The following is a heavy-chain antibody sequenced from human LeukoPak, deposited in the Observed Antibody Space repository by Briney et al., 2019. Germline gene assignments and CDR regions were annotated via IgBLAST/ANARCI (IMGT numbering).Heavy chain of an antibody. CDR3: ARGLGRTSHSAFDM. CDR1: GYTFTNYG. J-gene: IGHJ3*02. D-gene: IGHD3-16*01. V-gene: IGHV1-18*01. Sequence: ASVKVSCKASGYTFTNYGISWVRQAPGQGLEWMGWISAYNGNTNYAQKLQGRVTMTRDTSTSTVYMEVSSLTSEDTAVYYCARGLGRTSHSAFDMWGQGTMVTVSS. CDR2: ISAYNGNT.